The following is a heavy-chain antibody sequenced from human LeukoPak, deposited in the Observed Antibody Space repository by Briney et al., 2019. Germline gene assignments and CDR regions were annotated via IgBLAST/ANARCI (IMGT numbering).Heavy chain of an antibody. D-gene: IGHD3-10*01. Sequence: PGGSLRLSCAASGFTFSSYAMHWVRQAPGKGLEWVAVISYDGSNKYYADSVKGRFTISRDNSKNTLYLQMNSLRAEDTAVYYCARDRGSGIGYFDYWGQGTLVTVPS. J-gene: IGHJ4*02. CDR3: ARDRGSGIGYFDY. CDR2: ISYDGSNK. V-gene: IGHV3-30-3*01. CDR1: GFTFSSYA.